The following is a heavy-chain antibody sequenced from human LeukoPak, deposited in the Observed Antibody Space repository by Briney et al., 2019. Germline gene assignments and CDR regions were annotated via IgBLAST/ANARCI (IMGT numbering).Heavy chain of an antibody. CDR3: ARVSQGYSGYLGFDY. V-gene: IGHV3-11*01. CDR2: ISSSGSTI. CDR1: GFTLSDYY. D-gene: IGHD5-12*01. Sequence: KPGGSLRLSCAASGFTLSDYYMSWIRQAPEKGLEWVSHISSSGSTIKNADSVKGRFTISRDNAENSLFLQMNSLRAEDTAVYYCARVSQGYSGYLGFDYWGQGTLVTVSS. J-gene: IGHJ4*02.